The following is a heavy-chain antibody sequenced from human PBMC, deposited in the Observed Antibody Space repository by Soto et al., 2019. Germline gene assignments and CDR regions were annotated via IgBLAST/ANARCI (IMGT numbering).Heavy chain of an antibody. V-gene: IGHV3-30-3*01. CDR1: GFTFSSYA. CDR2: ISYDGSNK. D-gene: IGHD4-17*01. Sequence: GGSLRLSCAASGFTFSSYAMHWVRQAPGKGLEWVAVISYDGSNKYYADSVKGRFTISRDNSKNTLYLQMNSLRAEDTAVYYCARPHRSTTMPFPSPYYYYGMDVWGQGTTVTVSS. J-gene: IGHJ6*02. CDR3: ARPHRSTTMPFPSPYYYYGMDV.